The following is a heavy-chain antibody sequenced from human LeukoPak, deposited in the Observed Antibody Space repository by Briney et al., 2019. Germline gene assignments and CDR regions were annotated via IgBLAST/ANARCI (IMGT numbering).Heavy chain of an antibody. CDR3: ARDDAPYYYDSSGYWGFDY. D-gene: IGHD3-22*01. J-gene: IGHJ4*02. CDR1: GFTFSSYG. CDR2: IWCDGSNK. Sequence: GGSLRLSCAASGFTFSSYGMHWVRQAPGKGLEWVAVIWCDGSNKYYADSVKGRFTISRDNSKNTLYLQMNSLRTEDTAVYYCARDDAPYYYDSSGYWGFDYWGQGTLVTVSS. V-gene: IGHV3-33*01.